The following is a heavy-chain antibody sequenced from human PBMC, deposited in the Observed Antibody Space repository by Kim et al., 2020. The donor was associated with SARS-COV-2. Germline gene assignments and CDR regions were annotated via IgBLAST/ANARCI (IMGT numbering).Heavy chain of an antibody. V-gene: IGHV1-69*13. CDR2: IIPIFGTA. Sequence: SVKVSCKASGGTFSSYAISWVRQAPGQGLEWMGGIIPIFGTANYAQKFQGRVTITADESTSTAYMELSSLRSEDTAVYYCARVLGIAAAIGFYGMDVWGQGTTVTVPS. D-gene: IGHD6-13*01. CDR1: GGTFSSYA. J-gene: IGHJ6*02. CDR3: ARVLGIAAAIGFYGMDV.